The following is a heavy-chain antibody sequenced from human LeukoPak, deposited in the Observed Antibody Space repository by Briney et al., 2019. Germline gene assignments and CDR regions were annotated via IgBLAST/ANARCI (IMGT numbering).Heavy chain of an antibody. CDR1: GFTFSSYA. CDR3: AKVVIVPAATSKTYYFDS. CDR2: ISYSGGT. J-gene: IGHJ4*02. D-gene: IGHD2-2*01. Sequence: GGSLRLSCVASGFTFSSYAMTWVRQAPGEGLEWVSLISYSGGTFYADSVTGRFTVSRDTSQNTLYLQLNSLRVEDTAVYYCAKVVIVPAATSKTYYFDSWGQGALVTVSS. V-gene: IGHV3-23*01.